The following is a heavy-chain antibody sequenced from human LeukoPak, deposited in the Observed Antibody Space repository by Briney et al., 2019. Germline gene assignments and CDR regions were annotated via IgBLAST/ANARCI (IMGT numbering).Heavy chain of an antibody. CDR3: ARDSGYVPHYYMDV. J-gene: IGHJ6*03. V-gene: IGHV3-21*01. Sequence: PGGFLRLSCAASGFTFSSYSMNWVRQAPGKGLEWVSSISSSSSYIYYADSVKGRFTISRDNAKNSLYLQMNSLRAEDTAVYYCARDSGYVPHYYMDVWGKGTTVTVSS. D-gene: IGHD5-12*01. CDR2: ISSSSSYI. CDR1: GFTFSSYS.